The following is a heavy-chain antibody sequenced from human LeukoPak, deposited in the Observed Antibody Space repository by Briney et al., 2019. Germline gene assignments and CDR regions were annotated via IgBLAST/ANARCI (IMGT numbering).Heavy chain of an antibody. Sequence: GGSLRLSCAASGFTFSSYWMHWVRQAPGKGLVWVSRINTNGSPTQYADSVKGRFTISRDNAKNSLYLQMNSLRAEDTAVYYCAELGITMIGGVWGKGTTVTISS. CDR2: INTNGSPT. J-gene: IGHJ6*04. CDR3: AELGITMIGGV. V-gene: IGHV3-74*01. D-gene: IGHD3-10*02. CDR1: GFTFSSYW.